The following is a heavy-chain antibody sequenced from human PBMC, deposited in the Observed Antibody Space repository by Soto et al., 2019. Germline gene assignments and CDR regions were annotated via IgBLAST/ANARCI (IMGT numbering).Heavy chain of an antibody. V-gene: IGHV4-34*01. CDR3: ARRHGGTTSCLAGFNP. D-gene: IGHD2-2*01. CDR2: VNHSGST. J-gene: IGHJ5*02. Sequence: SETLSLTCAAYGGSFSGDHWTWIRQPPGKGLEWIGEVNHSGSTNYNPSLKSRVTLSVDTSKNQISLKVKYLTEADTAEYYCARRHGGTTSCLAGFNPWGRGTRGTASS. CDR1: GGSFSGDH.